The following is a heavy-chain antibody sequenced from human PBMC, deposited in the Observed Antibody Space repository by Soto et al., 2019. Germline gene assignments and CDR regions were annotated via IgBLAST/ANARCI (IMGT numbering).Heavy chain of an antibody. Sequence: AASVKVSCKASGYTFTGYYMHWVRQAPGQGLEWMGWINPNSGGTNYAQKFQGRVTMTRDTSISTAYMELSRLRYDDTAVYYCARGLGYCSGGSCSSEWGPGTLLTVSS. J-gene: IGHJ4*02. CDR1: GYTFTGYY. D-gene: IGHD2-15*01. CDR3: ARGLGYCSGGSCSSE. CDR2: INPNSGGT. V-gene: IGHV1-2*02.